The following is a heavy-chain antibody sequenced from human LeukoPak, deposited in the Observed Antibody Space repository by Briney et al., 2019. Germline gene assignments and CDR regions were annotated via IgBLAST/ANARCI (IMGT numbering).Heavy chain of an antibody. D-gene: IGHD7-27*01. J-gene: IGHJ2*01. CDR3: AKNWGSFSWYFDL. CDR2: INWIGGST. Sequence: GGSLRLSCAASGFTFDDYGMSWVRQVPGKGLEGVSGINWIGGSTGYADSVKGRFTSSRDNAKNSLYLQMNSLRAEDTALYHCAKNWGSFSWYFDLWDRGTLVTVSS. V-gene: IGHV3-20*01. CDR1: GFTFDDYG.